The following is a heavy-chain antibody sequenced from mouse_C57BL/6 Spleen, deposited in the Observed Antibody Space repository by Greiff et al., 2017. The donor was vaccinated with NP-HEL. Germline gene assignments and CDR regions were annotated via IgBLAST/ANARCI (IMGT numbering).Heavy chain of an antibody. D-gene: IGHD3-2*02. Sequence: QVQLQQSGAELVKPGASVKLSCKASGYTFTSYWMQWVKQRPGQGLEWIGEIDPSDSYTNYNQKFKGKATLTVDTSSSTAYMQISSLTSEDSAVYYCAKSEQLRRLGDWGQGTTRTVSS. CDR2: IDPSDSYT. CDR1: GYTFTSYW. V-gene: IGHV1-50*01. CDR3: AKSEQLRRLGD. J-gene: IGHJ2*01.